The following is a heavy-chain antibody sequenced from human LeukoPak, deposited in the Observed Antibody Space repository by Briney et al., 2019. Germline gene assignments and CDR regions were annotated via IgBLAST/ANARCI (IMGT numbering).Heavy chain of an antibody. J-gene: IGHJ6*02. CDR2: ISSTSSYI. D-gene: IGHD3-10*01. V-gene: IGHV3-21*06. Sequence: TGGSLRLSCAASGFTFSNYNFYWVRQAPGKGLEWVSSISSTSSYIYYADSVKGRFTISRDNAKNSLYLQTNSLRAEDTAVYYCARALWSGPVYYGMDVWGQGTTVTVSS. CDR1: GFTFSNYN. CDR3: ARALWSGPVYYGMDV.